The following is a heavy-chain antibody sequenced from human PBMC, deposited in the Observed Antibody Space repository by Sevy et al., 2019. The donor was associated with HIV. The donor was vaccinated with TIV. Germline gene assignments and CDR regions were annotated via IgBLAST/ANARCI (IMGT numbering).Heavy chain of an antibody. CDR2: ISWDGGST. CDR1: GFTFDDYA. D-gene: IGHD6-13*01. Sequence: GGSLRLSCAASGFTFDDYAMHWVRQAPGKGLEWVSLISWDGGSTYYADSVKGRFTISRDNSKNSLYLQMNSLRAEDTALYYCAKDHSSSWSYYFDYWGQGTLVTVSS. CDR3: AKDHSSSWSYYFDY. V-gene: IGHV3-43D*03. J-gene: IGHJ4*02.